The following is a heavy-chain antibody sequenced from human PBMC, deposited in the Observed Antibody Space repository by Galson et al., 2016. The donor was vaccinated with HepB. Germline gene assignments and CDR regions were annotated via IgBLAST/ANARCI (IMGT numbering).Heavy chain of an antibody. CDR3: ARQAPKAAPGANDC. V-gene: IGHV3-33*08. J-gene: IGHJ4*02. D-gene: IGHD6-13*01. CDR1: GVTLSFYN. Sequence: SPRLSCAASGVTLSFYNLNTDRQPPGKGLDRAAVIWYAGINYYYGDSGKGRFPISRDNPKHTLYLQMNSLRAEDTAIYYCARQAPKAAPGANDCWGQGTQVTVSS. CDR2: IWYAGINY.